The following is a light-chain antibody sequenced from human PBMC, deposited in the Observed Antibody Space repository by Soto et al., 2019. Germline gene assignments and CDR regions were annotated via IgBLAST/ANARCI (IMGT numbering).Light chain of an antibody. V-gene: IGLV1-40*01. Sequence: QSVLTQPPSVSGAPGQRGTISCTGSSSNIGADYDVHWYQQLPGAAPKLLIRANTHRPSGVPDRFSASKSGTSASLAITGLQADDEADYYCQSYDSSLSGSVFGGGTKVTVL. CDR2: ANT. CDR1: SSNIGADYD. J-gene: IGLJ3*02. CDR3: QSYDSSLSGSV.